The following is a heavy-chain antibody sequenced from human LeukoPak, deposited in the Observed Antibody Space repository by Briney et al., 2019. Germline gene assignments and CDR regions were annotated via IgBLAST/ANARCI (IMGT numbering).Heavy chain of an antibody. D-gene: IGHD3-22*01. CDR2: IYTSGST. CDR1: GGSISSGSYY. Sequence: PSQTLSLTCTVSGGSISSGSYYWSWIRQPAGKGLEWIGRIYTSGSTNYNASLESRVTISVDTSKNQFSLKLSSVTAADTAVYYCARDRGYYDSSGYYYGTEWGQGTLVTVSS. J-gene: IGHJ4*02. V-gene: IGHV4-61*02. CDR3: ARDRGYYDSSGYYYGTE.